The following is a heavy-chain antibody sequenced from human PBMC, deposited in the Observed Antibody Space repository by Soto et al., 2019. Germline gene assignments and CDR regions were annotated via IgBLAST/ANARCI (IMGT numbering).Heavy chain of an antibody. CDR3: ARGYYYDSSGYAFDI. CDR1: GYTFTSYY. Sequence: ASVKFSCKASGYTFTSYYMHWLRQAPGQGLEWMGIINPSGGSTSYAQKFQGRVTMTRDTSTSTVYMELSSLRSEDTAVYYCARGYYYDSSGYAFDIWGQGTMVTVSS. D-gene: IGHD3-22*01. J-gene: IGHJ3*02. CDR2: INPSGGST. V-gene: IGHV1-46*01.